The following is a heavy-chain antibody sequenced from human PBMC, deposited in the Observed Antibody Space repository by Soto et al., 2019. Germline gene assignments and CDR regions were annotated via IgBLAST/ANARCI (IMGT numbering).Heavy chain of an antibody. CDR2: IYYSGST. V-gene: IGHV4-59*01. Sequence: PSETLSLTCTVSGGSISSYYWSWIRQPPGKGLEWIGYIYYSGSTNYNPSLKSRVTISVDTSKNQFSLKLSSVTAADTAVYYCAREMATITNYFDYWGQGTLVTVSS. D-gene: IGHD5-12*01. CDR3: AREMATITNYFDY. J-gene: IGHJ4*02. CDR1: GGSISSYY.